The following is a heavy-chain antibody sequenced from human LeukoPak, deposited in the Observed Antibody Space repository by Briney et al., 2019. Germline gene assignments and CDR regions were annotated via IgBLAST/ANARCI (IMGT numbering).Heavy chain of an antibody. D-gene: IGHD1-26*01. J-gene: IGHJ4*02. CDR2: IYYSGST. V-gene: IGHV4-39*07. CDR3: ARDTGWELRHDY. Sequence: SETLSLTCTVSGGSISSSSYYWGWIRQPPGKGLEWIGSIYYSGSTYYNPSLKSRVTISVDTSKNQFSLKLSSVTAADTAVYYCARDTGWELRHDYWGQGTLVTVSP. CDR1: GGSISSSSYY.